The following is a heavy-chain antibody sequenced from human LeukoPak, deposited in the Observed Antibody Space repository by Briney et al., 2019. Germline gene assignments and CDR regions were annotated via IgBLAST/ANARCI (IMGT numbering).Heavy chain of an antibody. J-gene: IGHJ4*02. CDR3: ARDLLGNRVFDY. CDR2: IKPNSGGT. CDR1: GYTFTGYY. D-gene: IGHD1/OR15-1a*01. V-gene: IGHV1-2*02. Sequence: GASVKVSCKASGYTFTGYYMHWVRQAPGQGLEWMGWIKPNSGGTNYAQKFQGRVTMTRDTSISTAYMELSRLRSDDTAVYYCARDLLGNRVFDYWGQGTLVTVSS.